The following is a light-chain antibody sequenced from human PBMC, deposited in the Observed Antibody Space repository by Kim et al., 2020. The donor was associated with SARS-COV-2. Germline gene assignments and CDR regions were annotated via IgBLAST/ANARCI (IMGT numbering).Light chain of an antibody. V-gene: IGLV3-25*03. CDR2: KDS. Sequence: PGQTARSTCSGDALPKQYAYWYQQKPGQAPVLVIYKDSERPSGIPERFSGSSSGTTVTLTISGVQAEDEADYYCQSADSSGTYVVFGGGTKVTVL. J-gene: IGLJ2*01. CDR3: QSADSSGTYVV. CDR1: ALPKQY.